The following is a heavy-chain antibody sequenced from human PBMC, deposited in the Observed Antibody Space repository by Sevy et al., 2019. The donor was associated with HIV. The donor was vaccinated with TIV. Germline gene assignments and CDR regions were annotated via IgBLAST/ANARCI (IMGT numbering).Heavy chain of an antibody. CDR3: AKDGALEMATATTSWYFDY. J-gene: IGHJ4*02. D-gene: IGHD5-18*01. Sequence: GGSLRLSCVVSGITFSTSGMHWVRQAPGKGLEWVAVISYHGRDKFYADSVKGRSTISRDNSKNILYLQMISLRAEDTAVYYCAKDGALEMATATTSWYFDYWGQGTLVTVSS. V-gene: IGHV3-30*18. CDR1: GITFSTSG. CDR2: ISYHGRDK.